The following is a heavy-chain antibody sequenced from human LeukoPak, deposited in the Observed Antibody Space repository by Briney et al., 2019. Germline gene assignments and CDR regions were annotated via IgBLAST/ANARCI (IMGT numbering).Heavy chain of an antibody. D-gene: IGHD3-10*01. CDR1: GGSISSGSYY. CDR3: ARGPLLWFGELLTYFDY. Sequence: PSETLSLTCTVSGGSISSGSYYWSWIRQPPGKGLEWIGRIYTSGSTNYNPSLKSRVTISVDTSKNQFSLKLSSVTAADTAVYYCARGPLLWFGELLTYFDYWGQGTLVTASS. CDR2: IYTSGST. V-gene: IGHV4-61*02. J-gene: IGHJ4*02.